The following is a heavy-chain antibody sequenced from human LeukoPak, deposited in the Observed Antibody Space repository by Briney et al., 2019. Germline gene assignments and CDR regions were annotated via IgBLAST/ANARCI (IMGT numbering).Heavy chain of an antibody. J-gene: IGHJ4*02. CDR3: ARNGYYSADY. CDR1: GGSISNGNW. CDR2: IHRSGST. V-gene: IGHV4-4*02. D-gene: IGHD4-17*01. Sequence: MTSETLSLTCGVSGGSISNGNWWSWVRQPPGKGLEWIGEIHRSGSTNCNPSLKSRVTISVDKSKNQFSLMLTSVTAADTAVYYCARNGYYSADYWGQGTLVTVSS.